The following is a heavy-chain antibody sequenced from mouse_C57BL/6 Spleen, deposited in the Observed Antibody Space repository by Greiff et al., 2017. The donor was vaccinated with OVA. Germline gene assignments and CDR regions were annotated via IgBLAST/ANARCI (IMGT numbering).Heavy chain of an antibody. D-gene: IGHD1-1*01. Sequence: VQLQQSGAELVRPGTSVKVSCKASGYAFTNYLIEWVKQRPGQGLEWIGVITPGSGGTNYNEKFKGKATLTADKSSSTAYMQLSSLTAEDSAVYCCARGGTVVARDWYFDVWGTGTTVTVSS. V-gene: IGHV1-54*01. CDR3: ARGGTVVARDWYFDV. CDR1: GYAFTNYL. CDR2: ITPGSGGT. J-gene: IGHJ1*03.